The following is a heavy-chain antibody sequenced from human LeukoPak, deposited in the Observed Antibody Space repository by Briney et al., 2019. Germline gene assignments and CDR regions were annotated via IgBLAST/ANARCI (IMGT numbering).Heavy chain of an antibody. CDR1: GFTFSSFW. V-gene: IGHV3-7*03. Sequence: GGSLRLSGEALGFTFSSFWLSWVRQVPGKGLEWVANIKQDGREKYYVDSVKGRFTISRDNAKNSLYLQMNSLRAEDTAVYYCARATRYCSSTSCYRDNDAFDIWGQGTMVTVSS. CDR3: ARATRYCSSTSCYRDNDAFDI. D-gene: IGHD2-2*01. CDR2: IKQDGREK. J-gene: IGHJ3*02.